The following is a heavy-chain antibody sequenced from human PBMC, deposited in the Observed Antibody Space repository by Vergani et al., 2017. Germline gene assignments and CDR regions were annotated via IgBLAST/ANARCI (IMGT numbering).Heavy chain of an antibody. Sequence: EVELVQSGPEMRKPGESLKISCKGSEYSFGKYWIGWVRLMPGKGLEWMGIIYPADSDTRYSPSFQGQVTISADKSISTAFLQWDSLKASDTALYYCARHTTYTDSWGQGTLVTVSS. V-gene: IGHV5-51*01. CDR3: ARHTTYTDS. CDR2: IYPADSDT. CDR1: EYSFGKYW. J-gene: IGHJ4*02. D-gene: IGHD1-1*01.